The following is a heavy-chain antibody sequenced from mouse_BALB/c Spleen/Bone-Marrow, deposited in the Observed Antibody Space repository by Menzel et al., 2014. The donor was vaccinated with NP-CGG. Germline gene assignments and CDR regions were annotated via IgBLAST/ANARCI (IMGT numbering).Heavy chain of an antibody. V-gene: IGHV3-1*02. CDR1: GYSITSGYS. J-gene: IGHJ3*01. CDR3: ARRXXXXXXWXAY. CDR2: ISYSGST. Sequence: EVQLQQSGPDLVKPSQSLSLTCTVTGYSITSGYSWHWIRQFPGNKLEWMGYISYSGSTSYNPSLKSRISITRDTSKNQFFLQLNSVTSEDTATYYCARRXXXXXXWXAYWGQGTLVTVSA.